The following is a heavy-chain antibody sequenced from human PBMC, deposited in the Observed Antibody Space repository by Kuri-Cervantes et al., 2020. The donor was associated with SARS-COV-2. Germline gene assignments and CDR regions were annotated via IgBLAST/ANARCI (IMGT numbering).Heavy chain of an antibody. CDR3: ARQLGTTMLYYFDY. J-gene: IGHJ4*02. CDR2: IIPIFGIA. D-gene: IGHD3-10*02. Sequence: SVKVTCKASGYTFTGYYMHWVRQAPGQGLEWMGRIIPIFGIANYAQKFQGRVTITADKYTSTAYMELSSLRSEDTAVYYCARQLGTTMLYYFDYWGQGTLVTVSS. V-gene: IGHV1-69*02. CDR1: GYTFTGYY.